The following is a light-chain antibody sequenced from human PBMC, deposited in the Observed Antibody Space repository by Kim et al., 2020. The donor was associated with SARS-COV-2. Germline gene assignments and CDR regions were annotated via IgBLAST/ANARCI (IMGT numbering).Light chain of an antibody. V-gene: IGLV1-40*01. J-gene: IGLJ2*01. CDR2: GNN. Sequence: GQRVTISCTGSSSNIGASFDVHWYQQVPGTAPKLLIYGNNNRPSGVHDRFSGSKSGTSASLAITGLQAEDEADYYCQSYDSSLSVVFGGGTKLTVL. CDR1: SSNIGASFD. CDR3: QSYDSSLSVV.